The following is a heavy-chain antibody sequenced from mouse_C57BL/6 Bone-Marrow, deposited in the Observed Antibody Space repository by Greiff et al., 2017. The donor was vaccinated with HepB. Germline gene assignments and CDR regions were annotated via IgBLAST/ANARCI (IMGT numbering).Heavy chain of an antibody. Sequence: QVQLQQSGAELARPGASVKLSCKASGYTFTSYGISWVKQRTGQGLEWIGEIYPRSGNTYYSEKFKGKATLTADKSSSTAYMELRSLTSEDSAVYFCARLYYYGSSYVDYWGQGTTLTVSS. CDR1: GYTFTSYG. CDR2: IYPRSGNT. D-gene: IGHD1-1*01. CDR3: ARLYYYGSSYVDY. V-gene: IGHV1-81*01. J-gene: IGHJ2*01.